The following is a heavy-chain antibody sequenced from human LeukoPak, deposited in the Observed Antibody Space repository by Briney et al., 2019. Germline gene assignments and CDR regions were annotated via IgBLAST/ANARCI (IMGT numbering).Heavy chain of an antibody. J-gene: IGHJ2*01. CDR1: GYTFTGYY. D-gene: IGHD7-27*01. Sequence: ASVKVSCKASGYTFTGYYMHWVRQAPGQGLEWMGWINPNSGGTNYAQKFQGWVTMTRDTSISTAYMELSRLRSDDTAVYYCAREGALGIWYFDLWGRGTLVTVPS. CDR2: INPNSGGT. V-gene: IGHV1-2*04. CDR3: AREGALGIWYFDL.